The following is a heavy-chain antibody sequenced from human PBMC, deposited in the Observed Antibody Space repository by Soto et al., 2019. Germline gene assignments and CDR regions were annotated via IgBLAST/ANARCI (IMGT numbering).Heavy chain of an antibody. CDR2: ILSDPYGATK. J-gene: IGHJ4*02. CDR1: GFTFGDYA. CDR3: TRELMVFAKELLMGSFDH. D-gene: IGHD2-8*01. V-gene: IGHV3-49*04. Sequence: EVQLVESGGGLVQPGRSLRLSCTGSGFTFGDYAFSWVRQAPGKGLEWLGFILSDPYGATKYYAASVKGRFTISRDDSKSIVYLEMNSLEAEDTAVYYCTRELMVFAKELLMGSFDHWGQGTPVTVSS.